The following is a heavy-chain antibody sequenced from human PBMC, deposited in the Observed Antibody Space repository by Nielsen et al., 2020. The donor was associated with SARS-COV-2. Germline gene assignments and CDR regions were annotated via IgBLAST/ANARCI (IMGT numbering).Heavy chain of an antibody. J-gene: IGHJ4*02. CDR3: AKDGTTVVDYFDY. CDR1: GFTFSSYG. V-gene: IGHV3-30*18. CDR2: ISYDGSNK. Sequence: GESLKISCAASGFTFSSYGMHWVRQAPGKGLEWVAVISYDGSNKYYADSVKGRFTISRDNSKNTLYLQMNSLRAEDTAVYYCAKDGTTVVDYFDYWGQGTLVTVSS. D-gene: IGHD4-23*01.